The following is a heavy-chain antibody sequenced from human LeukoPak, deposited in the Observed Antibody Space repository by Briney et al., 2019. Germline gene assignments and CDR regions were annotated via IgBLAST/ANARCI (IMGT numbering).Heavy chain of an antibody. Sequence: GGSLRLSCAASGFTFSSYGVHWVRQAPGKGLEWVAVISYDGSNKYYADSVKGRFTISRDNSKNTLYPQMNSLRAEDTAVYYCANQPYYYGSGSYPGMDVWGKRTTVTISS. CDR3: ANQPYYYGSGSYPGMDV. J-gene: IGHJ6*04. CDR1: GFTFSSYG. CDR2: ISYDGSNK. D-gene: IGHD3-10*01. V-gene: IGHV3-30*18.